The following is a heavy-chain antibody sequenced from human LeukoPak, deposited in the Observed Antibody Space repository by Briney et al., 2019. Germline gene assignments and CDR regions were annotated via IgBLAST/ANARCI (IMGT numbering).Heavy chain of an antibody. CDR1: GFTFRTYA. J-gene: IGHJ4*02. D-gene: IGHD6-13*01. CDR3: AKDKAPGSWHTPSDF. CDR2: LSDSGDGT. Sequence: PGGSLRLSCAASGFTFRTYAMSWVRQAPGKGLEWVSGLSDSGDGTYYAEAVKGRFTISGDNSKNTVFLQMNSLRADDTAKYYCAKDKAPGSWHTPSDFWGQGTLVTVSS. V-gene: IGHV3-23*01.